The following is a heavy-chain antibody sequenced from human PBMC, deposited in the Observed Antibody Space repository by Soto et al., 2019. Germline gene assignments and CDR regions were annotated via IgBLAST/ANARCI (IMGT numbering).Heavy chain of an antibody. CDR1: GFTFSSYS. J-gene: IGHJ6*04. V-gene: IGHV3-21*01. CDR2: ISSSSSYI. Sequence: EVQLVESGGGLVKPGGSLRLSCAASGFTFSSYSMNWVRQAPGKGLEWVSSISSSSSYIYYADSVKGRFTISRDNAKNSLYLHMNSLRAEDTAVYYCARAKGIAAEVDVWGKGTTVTVSS. D-gene: IGHD6-13*01. CDR3: ARAKGIAAEVDV.